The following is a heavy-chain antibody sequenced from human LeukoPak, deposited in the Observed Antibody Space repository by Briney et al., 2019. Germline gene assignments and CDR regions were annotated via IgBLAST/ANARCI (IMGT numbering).Heavy chain of an antibody. CDR2: ISGSGGST. D-gene: IGHD2-2*01. Sequence: GGSLRLSCAASGFTFDDYGMSWVRQAPGKGLEWVSAISGSGGSTYYADSVKGRFTISRDTSKNTLYLQMYSLRAEDTAVYYCAKDRESYYCSSSNCYLDYWGQGTLVTVSS. J-gene: IGHJ4*02. CDR3: AKDRESYYCSSSNCYLDY. CDR1: GFTFDDYG. V-gene: IGHV3-23*01.